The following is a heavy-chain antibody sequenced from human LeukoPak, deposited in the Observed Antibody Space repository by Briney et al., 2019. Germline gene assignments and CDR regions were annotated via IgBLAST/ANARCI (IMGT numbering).Heavy chain of an antibody. V-gene: IGHV3-48*03. CDR1: GFTFSSYE. J-gene: IGHJ4*02. CDR2: ISSSGSTI. D-gene: IGHD5/OR15-5a*01. Sequence: GGSLRLSCAASGFTFSSYEMNWVRQAPGKGLEWVSYISSSGSTIHYADSVKGRFTISRDNAKNSLYLQMNSLRAEDTAVYYCASTEGSVDYWGQGTLVTVSS. CDR3: ASTEGSVDY.